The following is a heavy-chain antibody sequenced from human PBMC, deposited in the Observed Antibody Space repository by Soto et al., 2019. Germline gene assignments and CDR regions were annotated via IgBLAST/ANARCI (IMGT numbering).Heavy chain of an antibody. D-gene: IGHD2-2*01. Sequence: GGSLRLSCAASGFTFSSYGMHWVRQAPGKGLEWVAVISYEGSNKYYADSAKDRFTISRDNSKNTLYLQMNSLRAEDSAVYYCAKDEDSVVVPAAVGLFLFDFWGKGTLVTVSS. CDR1: GFTFSSYG. CDR3: AKDEDSVVVPAAVGLFLFDF. J-gene: IGHJ4*02. CDR2: ISYEGSNK. V-gene: IGHV3-30*18.